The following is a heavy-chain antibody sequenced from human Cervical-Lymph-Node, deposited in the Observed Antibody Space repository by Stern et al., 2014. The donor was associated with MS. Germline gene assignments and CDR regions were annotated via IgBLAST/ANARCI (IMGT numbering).Heavy chain of an antibody. V-gene: IGHV1-69*01. CDR1: GGTFSSID. Sequence: QVKLEQSGAEVKKPGSSMKVSCKASGGTFSSIDISWVRQAPGQGLEWLGGIIPLFGTTNYVQKVQGRVTIVADESTNTVSMELSSLRPEDTAVYYCVRDQAGIAASWGQGTLVTVSS. J-gene: IGHJ4*02. D-gene: IGHD6-13*01. CDR2: IIPLFGTT. CDR3: VRDQAGIAAS.